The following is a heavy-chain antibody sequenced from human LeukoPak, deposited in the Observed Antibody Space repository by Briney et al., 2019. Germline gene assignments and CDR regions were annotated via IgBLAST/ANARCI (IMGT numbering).Heavy chain of an antibody. CDR2: INHSGST. CDR1: GGSFSGYY. V-gene: IGHV4-34*01. CDR3: ARVYSSSWYVPNWFDP. D-gene: IGHD6-13*01. J-gene: IGHJ5*02. Sequence: SETLSLTCAVYGGSFSGYYWSWIRQPPGKGLEWIGEINHSGSTNYNPSLKSRVTISVDKSKNQFSLKLSSVTAADTAVYYCARVYSSSWYVPNWFDPWGQGTLVTVSS.